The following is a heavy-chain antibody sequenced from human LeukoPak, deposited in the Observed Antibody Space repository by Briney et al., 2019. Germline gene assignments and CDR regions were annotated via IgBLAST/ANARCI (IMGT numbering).Heavy chain of an antibody. D-gene: IGHD3-16*01. CDR2: IGGDGGNT. CDR3: AKAVLGDDAFDI. CDR1: GFTFDDYA. V-gene: IGHV3-43*02. Sequence: GGSLRLSCAASGFTFDDYAMHWVRQAPGKGLEWVSLIGGDGGNTHYADSVKGRVTISRDNRKNSLYLQMNSLRTEDTALYYCAKAVLGDDAFDIWGRGTMVSVSS. J-gene: IGHJ3*02.